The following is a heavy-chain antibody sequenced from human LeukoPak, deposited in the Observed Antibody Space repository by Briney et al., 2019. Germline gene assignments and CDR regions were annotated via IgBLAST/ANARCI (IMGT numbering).Heavy chain of an antibody. V-gene: IGHV3-23*01. CDR3: AKWGDYDVLTGYYVSDF. CDR2: ISGRSGST. CDR1: GFIFSNYA. J-gene: IGHJ4*02. D-gene: IGHD3-9*01. Sequence: QPGASLRLSCAASGFIFSNYAMYWVRQVPGKGLEWVSAISGRSGSTYYADSVKGRFTISRDSSKNTLYLQMNSLRADDTAVYYCAKWGDYDVLTGYYVSDFWGQGTLVTVSS.